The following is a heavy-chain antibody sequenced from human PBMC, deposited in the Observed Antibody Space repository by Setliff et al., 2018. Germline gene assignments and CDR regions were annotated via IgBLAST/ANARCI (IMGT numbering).Heavy chain of an antibody. V-gene: IGHV3-7*03. CDR2: IMQDGSEK. CDR1: GFTFSSYW. CDR3: TRARDRSGYWDFDY. Sequence: LSLSCAASGFTFSSYWMSWVRQAPGKGLEWVANIMQDGSEKYYVDSVKGRFTFSRDNAKNSLSLQMNSLRAYDTAVYYCTRARDRSGYWDFDYWGQGTLVTVSS. J-gene: IGHJ4*02. D-gene: IGHD3-3*01.